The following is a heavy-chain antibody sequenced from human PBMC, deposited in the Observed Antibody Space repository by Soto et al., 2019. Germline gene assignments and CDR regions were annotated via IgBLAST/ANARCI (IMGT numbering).Heavy chain of an antibody. Sequence: GASVKVSCKASGYTFTSYGISWVRQAPGQGLEWMGWISAYNGNTNYAQKLQGRVTMTTDTSTSTAYMELRSLRSDDTAVYYCARDLAYCGGDCYPNDAFDIWGQGTMVTVS. CDR1: GYTFTSYG. CDR3: ARDLAYCGGDCYPNDAFDI. J-gene: IGHJ3*02. CDR2: ISAYNGNT. D-gene: IGHD2-21*02. V-gene: IGHV1-18*01.